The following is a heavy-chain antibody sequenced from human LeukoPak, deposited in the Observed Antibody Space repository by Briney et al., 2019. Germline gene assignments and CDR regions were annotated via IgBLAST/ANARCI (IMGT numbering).Heavy chain of an antibody. CDR2: ITGSGGTT. J-gene: IGHJ4*02. V-gene: IGHV3-23*01. CDR1: GFTFDTHH. CDR3: ARDQALHLVGDS. Sequence: GGSLRLSCAASGFTFDTHHMSWVRQAPGKGLEWLSDITGSGGTTHYSDSVAGRFTISRDNSKNTLYLQMDNLRVEDTAVYYCARDQALHLVGDSWGQGTLVSVSS. D-gene: IGHD6-6*01.